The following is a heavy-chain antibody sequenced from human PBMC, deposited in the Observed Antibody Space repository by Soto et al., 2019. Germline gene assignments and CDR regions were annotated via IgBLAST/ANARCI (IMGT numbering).Heavy chain of an antibody. V-gene: IGHV4-30-4*08. CDR1: GVSISRTSYS. CDR3: ARGPPRVQWFDP. Sequence: SETLSLTCNVSGVSISRTSYSWSWIRQPPGKGLECVGFIYHRGSPYYNPSLKGRGTISLGTGKNHFSLTLSSVTAADTAVYYCARGPPRVQWFDPWGLGTLVTVSS. J-gene: IGHJ5*02. CDR2: IYHRGSP.